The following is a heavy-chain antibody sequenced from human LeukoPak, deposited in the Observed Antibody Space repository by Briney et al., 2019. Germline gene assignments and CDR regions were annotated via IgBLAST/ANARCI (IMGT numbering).Heavy chain of an antibody. V-gene: IGHV3-74*01. CDR1: GFIFSSYW. CDR2: INTDGSDT. Sequence: GGSLRLSCAASGFIFSSYWMHWVRQAPGKGLVWVSRINTDGSDTNYADSVKGRFTISRDNARNTLYLQMNSLRAEDAAVYYCARAELPYYFDYWGQGTLVTVSS. J-gene: IGHJ4*02. CDR3: ARAELPYYFDY. D-gene: IGHD1-26*01.